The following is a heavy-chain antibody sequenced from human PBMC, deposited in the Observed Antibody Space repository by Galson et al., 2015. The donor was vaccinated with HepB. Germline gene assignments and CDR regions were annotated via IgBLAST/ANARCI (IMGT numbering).Heavy chain of an antibody. Sequence: SLRLSCAASGFTFSSYAMSWVRQAPGKGLEWVSAISGSGGSTYYADSVKGRFTISRDNSKNTLYLQMNSLRAEDTAVYYCAKDLLYYDSSGYQPDYWGQGTLVTVSS. J-gene: IGHJ4*02. CDR2: ISGSGGST. CDR3: AKDLLYYDSSGYQPDY. D-gene: IGHD3-22*01. V-gene: IGHV3-23*01. CDR1: GFTFSSYA.